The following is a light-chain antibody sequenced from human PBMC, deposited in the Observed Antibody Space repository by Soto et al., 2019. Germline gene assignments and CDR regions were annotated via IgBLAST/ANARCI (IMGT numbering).Light chain of an antibody. V-gene: IGKV4-1*01. J-gene: IGKJ1*01. CDR2: WAS. CDR3: QQYYNTPWT. CDR1: QSVLYSSNNKNY. Sequence: DIVMTQSPDSLAVSLGERATINCKSSQSVLYSSNNKNYLAWYQQKPGQPPKLLIYWASTRESGVPDRFSGSGSGTDFTLTSSSLQAEDVAFYYCQQYYNTPWTFGQGTKVEIK.